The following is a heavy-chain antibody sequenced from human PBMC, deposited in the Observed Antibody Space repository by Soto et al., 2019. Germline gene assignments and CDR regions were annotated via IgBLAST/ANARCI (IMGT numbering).Heavy chain of an antibody. D-gene: IGHD3-3*01. Sequence: QVQLVQSGAEVKKPGASVKVSCKASGYTFTSYDINWVRQATGQGLEWMGWMNPNSGNTGYAQKFQGRVTMTRTTFISTAYMELRSLGSEDTAVYYCARGGVGITIFGVVIEPPNYGMDVWGKGTTVTVSS. CDR2: MNPNSGNT. V-gene: IGHV1-8*01. CDR1: GYTFTSYD. CDR3: ARGGVGITIFGVVIEPPNYGMDV. J-gene: IGHJ6*04.